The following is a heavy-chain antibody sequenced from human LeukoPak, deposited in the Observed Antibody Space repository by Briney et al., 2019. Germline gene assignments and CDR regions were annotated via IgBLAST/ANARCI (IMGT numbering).Heavy chain of an antibody. J-gene: IGHJ4*02. CDR3: ARGPLIAIAGVQSTDLFYFEF. D-gene: IGHD6-13*01. CDR2: INHYSGAA. CDR1: GYTFSGYY. Sequence: SVKVSCKASGYTFSGYYMYWMGQAAGQGGEWMGWINHYSGAAYFAQKFQGRVTMTSDTSISTAYMELSGLRSDDTAVYYCARGPLIAIAGVQSTDLFYFEFWGQGTLVTVSA. V-gene: IGHV1-2*02.